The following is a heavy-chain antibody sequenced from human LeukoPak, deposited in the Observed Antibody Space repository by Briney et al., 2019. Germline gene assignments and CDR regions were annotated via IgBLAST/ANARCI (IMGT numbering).Heavy chain of an antibody. D-gene: IGHD6-13*01. Sequence: GGSLRLSCATSGFTLSRYWMTWVRQAPGKGLEWVANIKEDGSEKNYADSVKGRFTVSRDNAKNSLDLQMNSLRAEDTAVYYCVRDDGGLSNIWYDALDIWGQGTLVTVSS. CDR3: VRDDGGLSNIWYDALDI. CDR2: IKEDGSEK. J-gene: IGHJ3*02. V-gene: IGHV3-7*01. CDR1: GFTLSRYW.